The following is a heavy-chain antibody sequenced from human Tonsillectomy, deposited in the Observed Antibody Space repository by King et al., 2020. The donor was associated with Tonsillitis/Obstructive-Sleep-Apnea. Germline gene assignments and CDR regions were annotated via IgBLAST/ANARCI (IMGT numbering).Heavy chain of an antibody. V-gene: IGHV4-39*01. CDR1: GGSISSSSYY. CDR3: ARHGRLGDSGSYLYWYFDL. J-gene: IGHJ2*01. Sequence: QLQESGPGLVKPSETLSLTCTVSGGSISSSSYYWGWIRQPPGKGLEWIGSIYYSGSTYYNPSLKSRVTISVDTSKNQFSLKRSSVTAADTAVYYCARHGRLGDSGSYLYWYFDLWGRGTLVTVSS. D-gene: IGHD1-26*01. CDR2: IYYSGST.